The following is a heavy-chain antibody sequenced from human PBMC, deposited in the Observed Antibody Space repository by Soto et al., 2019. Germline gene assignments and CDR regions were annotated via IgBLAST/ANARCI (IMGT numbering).Heavy chain of an antibody. V-gene: IGHV3-33*01. J-gene: IGHJ3*02. CDR3: ARDHRYSSRWYGAGGAFDI. CDR1: GFTFSSYG. CDR2: IWYDGSNK. D-gene: IGHD6-13*01. Sequence: QVQLVESGGGVVQPGRSLRLSCAASGFTFSSYGMHWVRQAPGKGLEWVAVIWYDGSNKYYADSVKGRFTISRDNSKNTLYPQMNSRSAEDTAVYYSARDHRYSSRWYGAGGAFDIWGQGTMVTVSS.